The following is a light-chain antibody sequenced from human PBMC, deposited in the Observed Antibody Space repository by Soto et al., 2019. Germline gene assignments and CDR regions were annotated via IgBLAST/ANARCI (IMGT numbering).Light chain of an antibody. V-gene: IGLV3-27*01. J-gene: IGLJ2*01. Sequence: SYELTQPSSVSVSPGQTATITCSGDVLAKKYARWFQQKPGQAPVLVIYKDSERPSGIPERFSGSSSGTTVTLTISGAQVEDEADYSCYSAADSVVFGGGTKLTVL. CDR1: VLAKKY. CDR3: YSAADSVV. CDR2: KDS.